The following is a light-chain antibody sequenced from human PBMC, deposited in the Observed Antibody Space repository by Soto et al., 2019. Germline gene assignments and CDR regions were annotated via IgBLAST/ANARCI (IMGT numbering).Light chain of an antibody. CDR2: DTY. CDR1: QSVNNY. Sequence: EIVLTQSPATLSLSPGERGTLSCRASQSVNNYLGWYQQKPGKPPRLLIYDTYRRATGVPARFSGSGSGTDFTLTISSLEPEDFAVYYCQQRTNWRGTFGQGTKVESK. V-gene: IGKV3-11*01. J-gene: IGKJ1*01. CDR3: QQRTNWRGT.